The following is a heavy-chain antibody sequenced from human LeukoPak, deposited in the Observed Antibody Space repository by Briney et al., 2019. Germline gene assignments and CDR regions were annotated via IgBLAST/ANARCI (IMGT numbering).Heavy chain of an antibody. V-gene: IGHV4-30-2*01. J-gene: IGHJ4*02. CDR3: ARDLMGSFDY. Sequence: PSQTLSLTCTVSGVSISSGGYYWSWIRQPPGKGLEWIGNIYHSGSTYYNPSLKSRVTISVDRSKNQFSLRLSSVTAADTAVYYCARDLMGSFDYWGQGTLVTVSS. D-gene: IGHD2-8*01. CDR2: IYHSGST. CDR1: GVSISSGGYY.